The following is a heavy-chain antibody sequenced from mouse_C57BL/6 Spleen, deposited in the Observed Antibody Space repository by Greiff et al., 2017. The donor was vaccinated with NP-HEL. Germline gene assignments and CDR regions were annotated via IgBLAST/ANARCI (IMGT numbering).Heavy chain of an antibody. CDR1: GYAFSSYW. Sequence: VHLVESGAELVKPGASVKISCKASGYAFSSYWMNWVKQRPGKGLEWIGQIYPGDGDTNYNGKFKGKATLTADKSSSTAYMQLSSLTSEDSAVYFCARDGVTTHYAMDYWGQGTSVTVSS. D-gene: IGHD2-2*01. V-gene: IGHV1-80*01. J-gene: IGHJ4*01. CDR3: ARDGVTTHYAMDY. CDR2: IYPGDGDT.